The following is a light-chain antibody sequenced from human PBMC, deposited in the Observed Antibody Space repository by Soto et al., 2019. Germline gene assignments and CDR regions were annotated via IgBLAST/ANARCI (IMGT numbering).Light chain of an antibody. J-gene: IGKJ4*01. V-gene: IGKV3-15*01. CDR2: YAS. CDR1: HNIGNN. CDR3: QHFYNWPVT. Sequence: VVLTQSPATLSVSPGETATFSCRASHNIGNNLAWYQHKPGQAPRLLISYASSGATGIPGRFSGSGAGTEFALPIGSLQSEDSAVYYCQHFYNWPVTFGGGTKVEL.